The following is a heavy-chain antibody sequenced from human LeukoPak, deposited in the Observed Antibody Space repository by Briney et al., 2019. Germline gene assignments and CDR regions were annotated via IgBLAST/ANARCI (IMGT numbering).Heavy chain of an antibody. D-gene: IGHD6-6*01. CDR3: AKDSSLLPVGAPRLYFDY. V-gene: IGHV3-30*02. CDR1: GFTFSSYG. J-gene: IGHJ4*02. CDR2: IRYDGSNK. Sequence: GGSLRLSCAASGFTFSSYGMHWVRQAPGKGLEWVAFIRYDGSNKYYADSVKGRFTISRDNSKNTLYLQMNSLRAEDTAVYYCAKDSSLLPVGAPRLYFDYWGQGTLVTVSS.